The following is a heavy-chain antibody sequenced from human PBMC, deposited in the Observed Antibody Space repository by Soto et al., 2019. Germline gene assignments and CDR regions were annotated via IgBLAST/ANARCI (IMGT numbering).Heavy chain of an antibody. CDR1: GGTFSSYA. J-gene: IGHJ6*02. D-gene: IGHD1-26*01. V-gene: IGHV1-69*12. CDR3: ATTPPVGGCYYYGMDV. CDR2: IIPIFGTA. Sequence: QVQLVQSGAEVKKPGSSVKVSCKASGGTFSSYAISWVRQAPGQGLEWMGGIIPIFGTANYAQKFQGRVTITADESTSTAYMELSSLRSEDMAVYYCATTPPVGGCYYYGMDVWGQGTTVTVSS.